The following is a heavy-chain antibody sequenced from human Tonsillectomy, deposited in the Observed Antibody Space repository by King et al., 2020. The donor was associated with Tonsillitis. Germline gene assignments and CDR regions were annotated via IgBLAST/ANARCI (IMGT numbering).Heavy chain of an antibody. CDR2: NNHNSGDT. J-gene: IGHJ6*03. CDR1: GYTFTGYY. V-gene: IGHV1-2*02. D-gene: IGHD3-16*01. Sequence: VQLVESGAEVKKPGASVKVSCTASGYTFTGYYMHWVRQAPGQGLEWMGWNNHNSGDTHYAQKFQGRVTMTRDTSISPAYMELPRRRSDDTAVYTCARTRRFKLGRGIMRTAERCSYMDVGGKGTTVTVAS. CDR3: ARTRRFKLGRGIMRTAERCSYMDV.